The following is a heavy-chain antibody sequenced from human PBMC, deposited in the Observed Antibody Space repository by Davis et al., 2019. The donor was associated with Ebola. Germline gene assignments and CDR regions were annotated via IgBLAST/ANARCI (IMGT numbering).Heavy chain of an antibody. CDR3: ARVVKSGWFFDY. CDR1: GFTFSSYA. Sequence: GESLKISCAASGFTFSSYAMNWVRQAPGKGLEWVSSISSTGSVIYYADSVKGRFTISRDSAKKSLHLRLNSLRAEDTAVYYCARVVKSGWFFDYWGQGTLVTVSS. J-gene: IGHJ4*02. V-gene: IGHV3-21*01. CDR2: ISSTGSVI. D-gene: IGHD6-19*01.